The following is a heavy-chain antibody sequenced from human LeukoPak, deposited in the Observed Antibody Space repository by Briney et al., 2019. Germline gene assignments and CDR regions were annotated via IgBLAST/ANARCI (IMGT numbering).Heavy chain of an antibody. J-gene: IGHJ6*04. Sequence: PSETMSLTCSGSGGPINFYWSWIRQSPGKGLEWIGCVHQNGSASYKSSLQRRVTMSVDTSKRQVSLMLNSVTAADTAVYYCARDVRRGLRFNNIYPYFGMDVWGKGTTVIVSA. CDR3: ARDVRRGLRFNNIYPYFGMDV. CDR2: VHQNGSA. V-gene: IGHV4-59*01. CDR1: GGPINFY. D-gene: IGHD3-3*01.